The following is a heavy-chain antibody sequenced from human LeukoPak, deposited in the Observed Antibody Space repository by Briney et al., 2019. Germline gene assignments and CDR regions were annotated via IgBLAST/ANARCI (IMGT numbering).Heavy chain of an antibody. J-gene: IGHJ6*03. V-gene: IGHV4-34*01. D-gene: IGHD6-19*01. CDR2: INHSGST. CDR3: ARHYRMQWLVYYYYMDV. Sequence: PSETLSLTCAVSGASISGSGYYWSWIRQPPGKGLEWIGEINHSGSTNYNPSLKSRVTISVDTSKNQFSLKLSSVTAADTAVYYCARHYRMQWLVYYYYMDVWGKGTTVTVSS. CDR1: GASISGSGYY.